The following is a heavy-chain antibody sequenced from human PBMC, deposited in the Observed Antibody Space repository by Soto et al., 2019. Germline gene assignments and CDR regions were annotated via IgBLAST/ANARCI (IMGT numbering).Heavy chain of an antibody. CDR2: IDNSGST. V-gene: IGHV4-4*07. CDR1: GGSISDYF. D-gene: IGHD3-3*01. Sequence: PSETLSLTCTVSGGSISDYFCNLIRQPAGKGLEWIGRIDNSGSTNYNPSLKSRITMSADTSRNQFSLKLNSVTAADTAVYYCARGGQDFWSGPFDYWGQGALVTVSS. CDR3: ARGGQDFWSGPFDY. J-gene: IGHJ4*02.